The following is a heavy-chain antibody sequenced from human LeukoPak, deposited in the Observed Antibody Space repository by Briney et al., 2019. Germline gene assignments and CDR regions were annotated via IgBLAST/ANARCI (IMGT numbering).Heavy chain of an antibody. V-gene: IGHV1-2*02. CDR2: INPNSGGT. Sequence: ASVKVSCKASGYTFTGYYMHWVRQAPGQGLEWMGWINPNSGGTNYAQKFQDRVTMTRDTSISTAYMELSRLRSDDTAVYYCARDEGSGSYEDYWGQGTLVTVSS. D-gene: IGHD3-10*01. J-gene: IGHJ4*02. CDR1: GYTFTGYY. CDR3: ARDEGSGSYEDY.